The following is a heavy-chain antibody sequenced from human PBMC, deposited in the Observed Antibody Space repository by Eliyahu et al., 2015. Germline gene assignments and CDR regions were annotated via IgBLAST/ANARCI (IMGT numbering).Heavy chain of an antibody. J-gene: IGHJ4*02. Sequence: QVQLVQSGAEVKKPGXSVKVSCXVSGYTLTELXMXWVXQAPGKGLEWMGGFEPEDGXPMYAQKFQGRVTMTEDTSTDTAYMEVSSLRSEDTAVYYCATPRANYDILTGYYEFDYWGQGTLVTVSS. CDR1: GYTLTELX. CDR2: FEPEDGXP. D-gene: IGHD3-9*01. CDR3: ATPRANYDILTGYYEFDY. V-gene: IGHV1-24*01.